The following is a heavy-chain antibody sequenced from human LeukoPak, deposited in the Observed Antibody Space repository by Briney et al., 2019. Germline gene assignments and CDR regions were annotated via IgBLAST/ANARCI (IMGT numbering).Heavy chain of an antibody. J-gene: IGHJ6*03. CDR2: IYGGGRT. V-gene: IGHV3-66*01. D-gene: IGHD3-10*01. CDR3: ARDGKLDMARGVLFYWYMDV. CDR1: GFTVINNY. Sequence: PGGSLRLSCAASGFTVINNYMSWVRQAPGKGLEWVSLIYGGGRTYYADSVKGRFTISRDNSKNTLYLQMNSLRAEDTAVYYCARDGKLDMARGVLFYWYMDVWGKGTTVTISS.